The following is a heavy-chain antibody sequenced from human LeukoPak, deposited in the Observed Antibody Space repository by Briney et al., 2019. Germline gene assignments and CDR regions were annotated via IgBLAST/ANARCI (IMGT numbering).Heavy chain of an antibody. CDR1: GYTFTSYG. D-gene: IGHD6-13*01. CDR2: ISAYNGNT. Sequence: GASVKVSCKASGYTFTSYGISWVRQAPGQGLEWMGWISAYNGNTNYAQKLHGRVTMTTDTSTSTAYMELRSLRSDDTAVYYCARGAAAGNGGGHIDYWGQGTLVTVSS. CDR3: ARGAAAGNGGGHIDY. V-gene: IGHV1-18*01. J-gene: IGHJ4*02.